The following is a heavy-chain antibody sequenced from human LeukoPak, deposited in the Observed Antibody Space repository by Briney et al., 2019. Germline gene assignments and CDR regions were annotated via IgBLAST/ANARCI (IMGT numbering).Heavy chain of an antibody. CDR2: IYYSGST. J-gene: IGHJ4*02. Sequence: SETLSLTCTVSGGSISSYDWSWIRQPPGKGLEWIGYIYYSGSTNYNPSLKSRVTVSLDTSKNQFSLKLSSVTAADTAVYYCARIRSVVAPFDYWGQGTLVTVSS. D-gene: IGHD3-22*01. V-gene: IGHV4-59*08. CDR3: ARIRSVVAPFDY. CDR1: GGSISSYD.